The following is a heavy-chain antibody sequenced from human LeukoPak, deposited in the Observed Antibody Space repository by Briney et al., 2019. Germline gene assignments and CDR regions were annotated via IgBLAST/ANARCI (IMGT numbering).Heavy chain of an antibody. D-gene: IGHD3-10*01. CDR1: GGSITSYY. J-gene: IGHJ3*02. Sequence: KPSETLSLTCSVSGGSITSYYWSWIRQPPGKGLEWIGYIYYSGSTNYNPSLKSRVTISVDTSKNQFSLKLSSVTAADTAVYYCAREGTMVRGVRAFDIWGQGTMVTVSS. V-gene: IGHV4-59*01. CDR2: IYYSGST. CDR3: AREGTMVRGVRAFDI.